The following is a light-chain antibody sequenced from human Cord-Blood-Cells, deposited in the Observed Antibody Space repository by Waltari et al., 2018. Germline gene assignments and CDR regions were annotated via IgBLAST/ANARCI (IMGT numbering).Light chain of an antibody. CDR1: QSISSY. V-gene: IGKV1-39*01. CDR2: AAS. J-gene: IGKJ3*01. Sequence: DIQLTQSPSSLSASVGDRVTITCRASQSISSYLNWYQQKPGKAPKLLIYAASSLQSGVPSRFSGRGSGTDFTLTISSLQPEEFATYDCQQSYSTPEFTFGPGTKVDIK. CDR3: QQSYSTPEFT.